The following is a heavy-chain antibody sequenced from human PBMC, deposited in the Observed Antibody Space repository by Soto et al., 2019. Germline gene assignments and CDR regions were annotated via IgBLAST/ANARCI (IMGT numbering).Heavy chain of an antibody. Sequence: PSETLSLTCTVSGGSISSSSYYWGWIRQPPGKGLEWIGSIYYSGSTYYNPSLKGRVTISVDTSKNQFSLKLSSVTAADTAVYYCARKIVCSGGSCHSGGMDVWGQGTTVTVSS. V-gene: IGHV4-39*01. J-gene: IGHJ6*02. CDR2: IYYSGST. CDR3: ARKIVCSGGSCHSGGMDV. D-gene: IGHD2-15*01. CDR1: GGSISSSSYY.